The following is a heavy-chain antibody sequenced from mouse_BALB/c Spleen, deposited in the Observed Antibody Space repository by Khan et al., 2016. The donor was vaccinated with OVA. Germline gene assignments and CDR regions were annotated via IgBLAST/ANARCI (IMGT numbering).Heavy chain of an antibody. CDR2: ISYSGVT. V-gene: IGHV3-2*02. CDR1: GYSITSGYA. Sequence: EVKLQESGPGLVKPSRSLSLTCTVTGYSITSGYAWNWIRQFPGNKLEWMGYISYSGVTSYTPSLKSRISITRDTSKNQFFLQLTSVTTEDTATYYCARGNYYGYYFDYWGQGTTLTVSS. D-gene: IGHD1-1*01. CDR3: ARGNYYGYYFDY. J-gene: IGHJ2*01.